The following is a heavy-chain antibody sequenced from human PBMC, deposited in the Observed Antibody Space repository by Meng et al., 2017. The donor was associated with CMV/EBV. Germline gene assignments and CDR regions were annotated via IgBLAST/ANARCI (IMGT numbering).Heavy chain of an antibody. D-gene: IGHD3-10*01. CDR2: IYYSGDT. V-gene: IGHV4-39*06. Sequence: SETLSLTCTVYGGSISSSRYYWSCLRQPPGQGLDWLVSIYYSGDTYYNPSIKSSLTIAVDKTKNQFNLKLISVTAADTAVYYCASTNSQLELLRTPTIGAFDIWGQGTMVTVSS. J-gene: IGHJ3*02. CDR3: ASTNSQLELLRTPTIGAFDI. CDR1: GGSISSSRYY.